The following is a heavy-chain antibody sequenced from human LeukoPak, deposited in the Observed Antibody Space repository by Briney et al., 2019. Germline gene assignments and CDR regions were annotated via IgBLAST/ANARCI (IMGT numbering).Heavy chain of an antibody. CDR2: INRDGSRA. CDR1: GFTFSSYW. Sequence: PGGSLRLPCAASGFTFSSYWMHWVRQAPGKGLLWVSRINRDGSRADYADSVKGRFTISRDNAKNTLYLQMNSLRAEDTAVYYCARDYSRAMDYWGQGTLVTVSS. CDR3: ARDYSRAMDY. V-gene: IGHV3-74*01. J-gene: IGHJ4*02. D-gene: IGHD5-18*01.